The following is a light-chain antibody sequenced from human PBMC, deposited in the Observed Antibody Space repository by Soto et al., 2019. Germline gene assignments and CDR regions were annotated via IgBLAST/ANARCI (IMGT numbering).Light chain of an antibody. J-gene: IGKJ4*01. CDR2: WAS. CDR3: QQYYSTPLT. CDR1: QTVLYSSNNRNX. Sequence: DIVMTQSPDSLAVSLGERATINCKSSQTVLYSSNNRNXLAWYQQKPGQPPKLLIYWASTRESGVPDRFSGSGSGTDFTLTISSLQXEDVAVYYCQQYYSTPLTFGGGTKVEIK. V-gene: IGKV4-1*01.